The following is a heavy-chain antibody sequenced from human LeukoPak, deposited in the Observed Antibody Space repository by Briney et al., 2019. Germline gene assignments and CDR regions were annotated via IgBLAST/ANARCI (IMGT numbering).Heavy chain of an antibody. CDR2: INHSGST. Sequence: SETLSLTCAVYGGSYSGYYWSWIRQPPGKGLEWIGEINHSGSTNYNPSLKSRVTMSVDTSKNQFSLKLSSVTAADTAVYYCARSNYVWGSYRPRQSDAFDIWGQGTMVTVSS. D-gene: IGHD3-16*02. CDR3: ARSNYVWGSYRPRQSDAFDI. V-gene: IGHV4-34*01. J-gene: IGHJ3*02. CDR1: GGSYSGYY.